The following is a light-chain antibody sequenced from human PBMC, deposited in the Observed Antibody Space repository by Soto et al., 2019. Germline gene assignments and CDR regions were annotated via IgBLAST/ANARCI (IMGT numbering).Light chain of an antibody. CDR1: QFVSTR. Sequence: EIVVTQSPATLSASPGERVTLTCRASQFVSTRLAWYQQRPGQVPRLLIYDAYTRALGISARSSGSGSGTEFTLTISSLRSEDFALYYCQEYFQWPPGMFGPGTTVDIK. CDR3: QEYFQWPPGM. CDR2: DAY. V-gene: IGKV3-15*01. J-gene: IGKJ1*01.